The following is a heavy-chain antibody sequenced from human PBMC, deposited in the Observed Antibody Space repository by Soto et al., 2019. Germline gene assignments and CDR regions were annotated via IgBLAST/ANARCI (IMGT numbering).Heavy chain of an antibody. CDR3: AKRSGDFWSGCLDF. CDR2: ISGSGGNT. V-gene: IGHV3-23*01. D-gene: IGHD3-3*01. CDR1: GFTFSNYG. J-gene: IGHJ4*02. Sequence: EVQLLESGGGLVQPGGSLRLSCAASGFTFSNYGMNWVRQAPGKGLEWVSAISGSGGNTYYGDSVKGRFTISRDNSKSTVYLQVNGLRVEDTAVYYCAKRSGDFWSGCLDFWGQGTLVTVSS.